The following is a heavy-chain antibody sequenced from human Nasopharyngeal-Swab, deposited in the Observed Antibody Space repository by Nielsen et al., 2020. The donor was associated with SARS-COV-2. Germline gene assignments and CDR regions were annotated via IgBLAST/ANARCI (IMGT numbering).Heavy chain of an antibody. Sequence: SETLSLTCTVSGGSISSYYWSWIRQPPGKGLEWIGYIYYSGSTNYNPSLKSRVTISVDTSKNQFSLKLSSVTAADTAVYYCARVEGGPYGSGSYSIDYWGQGTLVTVSS. J-gene: IGHJ4*02. D-gene: IGHD3-10*01. CDR2: IYYSGST. CDR3: ARVEGGPYGSGSYSIDY. CDR1: GGSISSYY. V-gene: IGHV4-59*01.